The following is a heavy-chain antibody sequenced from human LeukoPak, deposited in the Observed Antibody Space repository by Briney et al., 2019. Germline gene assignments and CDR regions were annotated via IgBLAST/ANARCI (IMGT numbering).Heavy chain of an antibody. J-gene: IGHJ5*02. CDR2: ISAYNGNT. V-gene: IGHV1-18*04. CDR1: GYTFTSYG. CDR3: ARDLSGSSGSSWSPWFDP. Sequence: ASVKVSCKASGYTFTSYGISWVRQAPGQELEWMGWISAYNGNTNYAQKLQGRVTMTTDTSTSTAYMELRSLRSDDTAVYYCARDLSGSSGSSWSPWFDPWGQGTLVTVSS. D-gene: IGHD6-13*01.